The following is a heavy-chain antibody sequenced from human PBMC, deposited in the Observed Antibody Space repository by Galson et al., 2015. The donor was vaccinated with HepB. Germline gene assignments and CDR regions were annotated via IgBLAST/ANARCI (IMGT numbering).Heavy chain of an antibody. Sequence: SLRLSCAASGFTFSSYGMHWVRHAPGKGLEWVAVIWYDGSNKYYADSVKGRFTISRDNSKNTLYLHVNNLRAEDTAVYYCASPFCTGGSCYPLWYWGQGTLVTVSS. J-gene: IGHJ4*02. V-gene: IGHV3-33*01. CDR2: IWYDGSNK. CDR3: ASPFCTGGSCYPLWY. CDR1: GFTFSSYG. D-gene: IGHD2-15*01.